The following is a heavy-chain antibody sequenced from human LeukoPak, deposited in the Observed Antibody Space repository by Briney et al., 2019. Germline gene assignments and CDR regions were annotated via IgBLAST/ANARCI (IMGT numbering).Heavy chain of an antibody. CDR3: ARGSWNDFRFYAFDI. J-gene: IGHJ3*02. V-gene: IGHV4-34*01. D-gene: IGHD1-1*01. CDR2: INHSGST. Sequence: SETLSLTCAVHGGSFSGYYWSWIRQPPGKGLEWIGEINHSGSTNYNPSLKSRVTISVDTSKNQFSLKLSSVTAADTAVYYCARGSWNDFRFYAFDIWGQGTMVTVSS. CDR1: GGSFSGYY.